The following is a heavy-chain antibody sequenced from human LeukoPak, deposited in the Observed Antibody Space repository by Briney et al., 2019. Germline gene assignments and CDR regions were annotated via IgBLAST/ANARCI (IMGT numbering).Heavy chain of an antibody. CDR1: GGTFSSYA. D-gene: IGHD3-9*01. CDR2: IIPIFGTA. CDR3: ARDLFYDILTGD. V-gene: IGHV1-69*13. Sequence: ASVKVSCKASGGTFSSYAISWVRQAPGQGLEWMGGIIPIFGTANYAQKFQGRVTITADEFTSTAYMELSSLRSEDTAVYYCARDLFYDILTGDWGQGTLVTVSS. J-gene: IGHJ4*02.